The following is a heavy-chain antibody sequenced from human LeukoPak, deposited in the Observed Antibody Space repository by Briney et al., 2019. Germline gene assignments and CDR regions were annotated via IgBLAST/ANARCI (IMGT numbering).Heavy chain of an antibody. CDR2: IYYSGST. D-gene: IGHD3-10*01. J-gene: IGHJ4*02. Sequence: SETLSLTCTVSGGSISSSSYYWGLIRQPPGKGLEWIGSIYYSGSTYYNPSLKSRVTISVDTSKNQFSLKLSSVTAADTAVYYCARVLLWFGEQFDYWGQGTLVTVSS. CDR1: GGSISSSSYY. CDR3: ARVLLWFGEQFDY. V-gene: IGHV4-39*01.